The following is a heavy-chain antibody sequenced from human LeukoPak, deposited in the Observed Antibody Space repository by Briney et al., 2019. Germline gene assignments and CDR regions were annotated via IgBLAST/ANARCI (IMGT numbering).Heavy chain of an antibody. J-gene: IGHJ4*02. CDR2: IIPIFGTA. V-gene: IGHV1-69*05. D-gene: IGHD3-22*01. CDR3: ARLGVRTMTFDY. Sequence: ASVKVSCKASGGTFSSYAISWVRQAPGQGLEWMGRIIPIFGTANYEQKFQGRVTITTDESTSTAYMELSSLRSEDTAVYYCARLGVRTMTFDYWGQGTLVTVSS. CDR1: GGTFSSYA.